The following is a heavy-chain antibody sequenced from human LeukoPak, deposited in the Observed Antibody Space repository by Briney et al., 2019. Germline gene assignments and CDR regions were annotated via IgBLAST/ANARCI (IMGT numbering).Heavy chain of an antibody. CDR1: GFTFCSYS. CDR3: ARDFHEGNNYYPSWFDS. Sequence: QPGGSLRLFCAASGFTFCSYSMIWVRQAPGKGLEWVSYINSSSKTIYYAVSGKGRFTISRDNAKNSLYMQMNSLRAEDAAIYYCARDFHEGNNYYPSWFDSWGQGTLVTVSS. V-gene: IGHV3-48*01. J-gene: IGHJ5*01. CDR2: INSSSKTI. D-gene: IGHD3-22*01.